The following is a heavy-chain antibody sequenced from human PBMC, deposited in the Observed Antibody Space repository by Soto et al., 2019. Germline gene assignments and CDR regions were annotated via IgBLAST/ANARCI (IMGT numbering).Heavy chain of an antibody. CDR3: ARHHDS. Sequence: SETLSLTNTVSSGSIGSFYWSWIRQPQGKGLEWIGYIYYSGSTNYNPSLKSRVTISVDTSKNQFSLKLSSVTAADTAVYYCARHHDSWGQGTRVTVS. CDR2: IYYSGST. V-gene: IGHV4-59*08. CDR1: SGSIGSFY. J-gene: IGHJ4*02.